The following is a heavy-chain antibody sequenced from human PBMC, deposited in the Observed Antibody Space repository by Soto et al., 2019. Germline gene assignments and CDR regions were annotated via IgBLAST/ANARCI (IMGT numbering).Heavy chain of an antibody. CDR2: IYYSGST. J-gene: IGHJ5*02. CDR3: AGTYYDFWSGYYRPPNWFDP. Sequence: SETLSLTCTVSGGSISSYYWSWIRQPPGKGLEWIGYIYYSGSTNYNPSLKSRVTISVDTSKNQFSLKLSSVTAADTAVYYCAGTYYDFWSGYYRPPNWFDPWGQGTLVTVSS. V-gene: IGHV4-59*08. CDR1: GGSISSYY. D-gene: IGHD3-3*01.